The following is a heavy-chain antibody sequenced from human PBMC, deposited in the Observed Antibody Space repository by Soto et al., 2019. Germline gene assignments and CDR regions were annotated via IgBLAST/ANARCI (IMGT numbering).Heavy chain of an antibody. V-gene: IGHV4-30-4*01. CDR2: TYYSGST. CDR3: ARGLWGPDLYYYYYGMDV. Sequence: QVQLQESGPGLVGPSQTLSLTCTVSGGSISSDDYYWSWIRQPPGKGLEWIGYTYYSGSTYYNPSLKSRVSISGDTSKNQFSLKLSSVTAADTAVYYCARGLWGPDLYYYYYGMDVWGQGTTVTVSS. CDR1: GGSISSDDYY. J-gene: IGHJ6*02. D-gene: IGHD5-18*01.